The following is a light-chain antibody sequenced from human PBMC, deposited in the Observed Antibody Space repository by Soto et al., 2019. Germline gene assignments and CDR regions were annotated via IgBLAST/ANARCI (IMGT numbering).Light chain of an antibody. Sequence: QSALTQPASVSGSPGQSITISCTGTSSVVGGYNYVSWYQQHPGKAPKLMIYDVSNRPSGVSNRFSGSKSGNTASLTISGLQAEDEADYYCSSYTSSSTLGVFGGGTQLTVL. J-gene: IGLJ2*01. CDR2: DVS. CDR1: SSVVGGYNY. V-gene: IGLV2-14*01. CDR3: SSYTSSSTLGV.